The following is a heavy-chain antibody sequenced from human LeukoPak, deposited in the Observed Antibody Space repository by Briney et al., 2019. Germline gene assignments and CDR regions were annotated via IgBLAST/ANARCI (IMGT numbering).Heavy chain of an antibody. J-gene: IGHJ1*01. Sequence: PGGSLRLSCAASGFTFSSYGMHWVRQAPGKGLERVAFIRYDGSNKYYADSVKGRFTISRDNSKNTLYLQMNSLRAEDTAVYYCAKDSSRYCSSTSCPFYFQHWGQGTLVTVSS. D-gene: IGHD2-2*01. CDR3: AKDSSRYCSSTSCPFYFQH. CDR2: IRYDGSNK. V-gene: IGHV3-30*02. CDR1: GFTFSSYG.